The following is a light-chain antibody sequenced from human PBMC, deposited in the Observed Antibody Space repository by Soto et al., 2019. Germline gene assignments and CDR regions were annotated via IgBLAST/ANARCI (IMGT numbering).Light chain of an antibody. Sequence: DVVMTQSPLSLPVTLGQPASISCRSSQSLVYSDGNTYLNWFQQRPGQSPRRLIYKVSNRDSGVPDRCSGSGSGTDFTLKISRVEAEDVGVYECVQGTHWPYTFGQGTKLEI. V-gene: IGKV2-30*01. CDR1: QSLVYSDGNTY. CDR2: KVS. J-gene: IGKJ2*01. CDR3: VQGTHWPYT.